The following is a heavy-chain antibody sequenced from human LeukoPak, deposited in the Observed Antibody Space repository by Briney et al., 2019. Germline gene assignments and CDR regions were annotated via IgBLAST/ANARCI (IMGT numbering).Heavy chain of an antibody. Sequence: ASVTVSCKASGYTFTAYYMHWVRQAPGQGLEWMGWIDTNTGDTKYSQKFQGRVTITRDTSIGTAYMELSSLTSDDTAVYYCASEAICAGGTCSLQWVASWGPGTLVTVSS. V-gene: IGHV1-2*02. CDR2: IDTNTGDT. J-gene: IGHJ4*02. CDR1: GYTFTAYY. D-gene: IGHD2-8*02. CDR3: ASEAICAGGTCSLQWVAS.